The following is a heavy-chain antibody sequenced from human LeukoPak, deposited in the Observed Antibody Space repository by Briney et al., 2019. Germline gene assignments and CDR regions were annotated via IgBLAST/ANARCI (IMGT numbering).Heavy chain of an antibody. CDR2: ISYDGSNK. V-gene: IGHV3-30-3*01. CDR3: ARSITIFGVVTV. D-gene: IGHD3-3*01. J-gene: IGHJ4*02. CDR1: GFIFSSYG. Sequence: GGSLRLSCSASGFIFSSYGMHWVRQAPGKGLEWVAVISYDGSNKYYADSVKGRFTISRDNSKNTLYLQMSSLRAEDTAVYYCARSITIFGVVTVWGQGTLVTVSS.